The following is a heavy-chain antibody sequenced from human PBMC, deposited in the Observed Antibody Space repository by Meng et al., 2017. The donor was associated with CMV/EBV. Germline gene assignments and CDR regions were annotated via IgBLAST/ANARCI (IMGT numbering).Heavy chain of an antibody. Sequence: GESLKISCAASGFTFSSYWMHWVRQAPGKGLEWVSVIYSGGSTYYADSVKGRFTISRDNSKNTLYLQMNSLRAEDTAVYYCARDYRITIGPFYYYYGMDVWGQGTTVTVSS. CDR3: ARDYRITIGPFYYYYGMDV. J-gene: IGHJ6*02. CDR1: GFTFSSYW. V-gene: IGHV3-53*01. CDR2: IYSGGST. D-gene: IGHD3-9*01.